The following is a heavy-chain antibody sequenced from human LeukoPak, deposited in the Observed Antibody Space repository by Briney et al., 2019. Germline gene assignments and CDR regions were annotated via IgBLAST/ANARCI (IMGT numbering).Heavy chain of an antibody. D-gene: IGHD2-15*01. Sequence: GASVKVSCKASGDTFTSYYTHWVRQAPGQGLEWMGIINPSGGSTSYAQKFQGRVTMTRDTSTSTVYMELSSLRSVDTAVYYCASGSGARVFQLWAQGTMVTVSS. CDR2: INPSGGST. J-gene: IGHJ3*01. CDR1: GDTFTSYY. V-gene: IGHV1-46*01. CDR3: ASGSGARVFQL.